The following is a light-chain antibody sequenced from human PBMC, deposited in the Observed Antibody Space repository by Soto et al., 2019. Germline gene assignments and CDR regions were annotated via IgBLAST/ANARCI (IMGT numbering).Light chain of an antibody. J-gene: IGKJ1*01. V-gene: IGKV1-5*03. CDR1: QSIYRC. CDR2: KAS. Sequence: DIQCTEKRSSLNVYVRDRVNITCRASQSIYRCLAWYQQKPGEAPKLLIYKASTLENGVSSRFSGSGSGTEFTLTISSLQTYDCGIDITQQQHPRSRIDHGTKVDIK. CDR3: QQQHPRSR.